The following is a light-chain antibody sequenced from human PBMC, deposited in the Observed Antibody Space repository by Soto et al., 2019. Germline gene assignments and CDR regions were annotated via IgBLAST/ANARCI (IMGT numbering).Light chain of an antibody. V-gene: IGLV2-11*01. CDR1: SSDVGGYNY. CDR3: CSNASNVEV. J-gene: IGLJ1*01. CDR2: EVS. Sequence: QSALTQPPSVSGSPGQSVTISCTGKSSDVGGYNYVSWFQQHPGKAPKVMIYEVSKRPSGVPDRFSGSKSGNTASLTISALQAEDDADYNCCSNASNVEVFGTGTKVTVL.